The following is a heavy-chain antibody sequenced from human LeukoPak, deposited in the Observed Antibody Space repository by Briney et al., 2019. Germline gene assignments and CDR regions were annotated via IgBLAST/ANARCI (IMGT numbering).Heavy chain of an antibody. Sequence: SETLSLTCTVSGGSISSSSYYWGWIRQPPGKGLEWIGEINHSGSTNYNPSLKSRVTISVDTSKNQFSLKLSSVTAADTAVYYCARCRGYVTPFDYWGQGTLVTVSS. J-gene: IGHJ4*02. D-gene: IGHD3-16*01. V-gene: IGHV4-39*07. CDR3: ARCRGYVTPFDY. CDR2: INHSGST. CDR1: GGSISSSSYY.